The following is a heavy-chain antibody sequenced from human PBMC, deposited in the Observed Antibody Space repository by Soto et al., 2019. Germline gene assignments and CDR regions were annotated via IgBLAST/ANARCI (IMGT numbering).Heavy chain of an antibody. V-gene: IGHV4-39*01. CDR2: IYYSGST. CDR3: ARLGRLRLKRAFDI. Sequence: QLQLQESGPGLVKPSETLSLTCTVSGGSISSSSYYWGWIRQPPGKGLEWIGSIYYSGSTYYNPSLKSRVTISVDTSKNQFSLKLSSVTAADTAVYYCARLGRLRLKRAFDIWGQGTMVTVSS. J-gene: IGHJ3*02. CDR1: GGSISSSSYY. D-gene: IGHD5-12*01.